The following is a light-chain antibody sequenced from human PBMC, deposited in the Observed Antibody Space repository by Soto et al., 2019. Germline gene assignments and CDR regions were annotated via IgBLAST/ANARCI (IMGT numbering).Light chain of an antibody. CDR2: EIS. CDR3: CSYAGSRTFYV. CDR1: SRDVGRYNR. Sequence: SALSPPAPPSRSPWQTNTNSPPRNSRDVGRYNRVSWYQHDPGKAPKLMIYEISKRPSGVSNRFSGSKSGNTASLTISGLQAEDEADYYCCSYAGSRTFYVFATGTKVTVL. V-gene: IGLV2-23*02. J-gene: IGLJ1*01.